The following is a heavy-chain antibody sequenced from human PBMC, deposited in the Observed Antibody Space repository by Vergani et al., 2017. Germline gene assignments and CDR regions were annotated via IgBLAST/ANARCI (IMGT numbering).Heavy chain of an antibody. CDR1: GYKFTSYG. D-gene: IGHD4-17*01. CDR2: IIPIFGTA. J-gene: IGHJ4*02. V-gene: IGHV1-69*01. CDR3: AREGHDYGDYRLNY. Sequence: QVQLVQSGAEVKKPGASVKVSCKASGYKFTSYGIGWVRQAPGQGLEWMGWIIPIFGTANYAQKFQGRVTITADESTSTAYMELSSLRSEDTAVYYCAREGHDYGDYRLNYWGQGTLVTVSS.